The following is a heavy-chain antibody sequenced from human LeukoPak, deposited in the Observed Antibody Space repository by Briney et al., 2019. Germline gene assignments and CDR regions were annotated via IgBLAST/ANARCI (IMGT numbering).Heavy chain of an antibody. CDR3: ATGVPGAYRIIY. Sequence: PAGSLRLSCAVSGFTFSNNYMSWVRQAPGKGREWVSVIYSGGSTYYADSVRGIFTISRDNSKNTLYLQMNSLRAEDTAVYYCATGVPGAYRIIYWGQGTLVTVSS. V-gene: IGHV3-66*01. CDR1: GFTFSNNY. J-gene: IGHJ4*02. D-gene: IGHD2-21*01. CDR2: IYSGGST.